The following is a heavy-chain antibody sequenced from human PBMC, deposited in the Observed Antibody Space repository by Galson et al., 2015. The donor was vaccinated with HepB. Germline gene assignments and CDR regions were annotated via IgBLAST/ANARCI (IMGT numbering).Heavy chain of an antibody. D-gene: IGHD4-17*01. J-gene: IGHJ6*02. V-gene: IGHV4-34*01. CDR2: INHRGTT. Sequence: LTCAVYGGSLSGYYWSWLRQPPGKGLEWIGEINHRGTTNSNPSLKSRVTISVDTSKNQFSLRLKSVTASDTAVCFCARAGRTVTTASHYCYTMDVWGQGTTVTVSS. CDR1: GGSLSGYY. CDR3: ARAGRTVTTASHYCYTMDV.